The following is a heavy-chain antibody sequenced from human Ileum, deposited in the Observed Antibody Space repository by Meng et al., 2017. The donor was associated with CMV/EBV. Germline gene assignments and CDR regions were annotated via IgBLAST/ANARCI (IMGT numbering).Heavy chain of an antibody. V-gene: IGHV4-30-4*08. CDR3: ARRHYDNYAIDY. CDR2: IYYSGRT. J-gene: IGHJ4*02. D-gene: IGHD4-11*01. CDR1: STSIGCADCY. Sequence: LLQQSRPGLVTPSPTLSLTCTVSSTSIGCADCYCTCIRQPPVKRLELIRYIYYSGRTYYNPSLTSLNSRIAISLDTSKNQFPLNLTPVTAADTAMYYCARRHYDNYAIDYWGQGTLVTVSS.